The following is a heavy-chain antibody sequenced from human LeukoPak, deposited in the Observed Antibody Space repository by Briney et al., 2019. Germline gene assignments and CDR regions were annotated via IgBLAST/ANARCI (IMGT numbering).Heavy chain of an antibody. J-gene: IGHJ4*02. Sequence: PGGSLRLSCAASGFTFSNYWMSWVRQAPGKGLEWVANIKQDGSEKYYVDSVKGRFTISRDNAKNSLYLQMNSLRAGDTAVYYCAREYIYYDSSGYYYPYFDYWGQGTLVTVSS. CDR2: IKQDGSEK. CDR3: AREYIYYDSSGYYYPYFDY. CDR1: GFTFSNYW. V-gene: IGHV3-7*01. D-gene: IGHD3-22*01.